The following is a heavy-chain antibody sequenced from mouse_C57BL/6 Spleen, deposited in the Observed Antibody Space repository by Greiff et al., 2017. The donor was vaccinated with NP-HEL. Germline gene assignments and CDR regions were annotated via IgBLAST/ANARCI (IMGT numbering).Heavy chain of an antibody. Sequence: EVKLMESGGGLVQPKGSLKLSCAASGFSFNTYAMNWVRQAPGKGLEWVARIRSKSNNYATYYADSVKDRFTISRDDSESMLYLQMNNLKTEDTAMYYCVRHGGYSYAMDYWGQGTSVTVSS. V-gene: IGHV10-1*01. CDR1: GFSFNTYA. CDR2: IRSKSNNYAT. D-gene: IGHD2-3*01. CDR3: VRHGGYSYAMDY. J-gene: IGHJ4*01.